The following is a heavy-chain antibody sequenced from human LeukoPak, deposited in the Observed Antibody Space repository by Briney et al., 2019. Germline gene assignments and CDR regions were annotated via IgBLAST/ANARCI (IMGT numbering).Heavy chain of an antibody. J-gene: IGHJ6*02. V-gene: IGHV4-4*07. Sequence: SETLSLTCTVSGGSISSYYWSWIRQPAGKGLEWIGRIYTSGSTNYNPSLKSRVTMSVDTSKNQFSLKLSSVTAADTAVYYCARGVLGWSQLDYYYYGMDVWGQGTTVTVSS. CDR3: ARGVLGWSQLDYYYYGMDV. D-gene: IGHD4/OR15-4a*01. CDR1: GGSISSYY. CDR2: IYTSGST.